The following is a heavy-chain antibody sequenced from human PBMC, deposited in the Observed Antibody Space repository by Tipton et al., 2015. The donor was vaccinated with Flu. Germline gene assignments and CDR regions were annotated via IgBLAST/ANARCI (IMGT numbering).Heavy chain of an antibody. D-gene: IGHD7-27*01. Sequence: SLRLSCAASGFTFSDYWMSWVRQAPGKGPEWVANIKKDGSEKYYVDSVKGRFTISRDNAKNSLYLQMNSLRAEDTAVYYCASSNWGSAFDIWGQGTMVTVSS. V-gene: IGHV3-7*01. CDR3: ASSNWGSAFDI. CDR1: GFTFSDYW. J-gene: IGHJ3*02. CDR2: IKKDGSEK.